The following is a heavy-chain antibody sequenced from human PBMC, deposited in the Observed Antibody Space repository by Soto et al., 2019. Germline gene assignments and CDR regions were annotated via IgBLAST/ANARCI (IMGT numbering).Heavy chain of an antibody. CDR3: ARDAPFTDRFGMRWFDP. D-gene: IGHD3-16*01. V-gene: IGHV4-30-2*01. Sequence: QLQLQESGSGLVKPSQTLSLTCAVSGGSISSGGYSWSWIRQPPGKGLEWIGYIYHSGSTYYNPSLKSRVTISVDRSKNQFSLKLSSVTAADTAVYYCARDAPFTDRFGMRWFDPWGQGTLVTVSS. J-gene: IGHJ5*02. CDR1: GGSISSGGYS. CDR2: IYHSGST.